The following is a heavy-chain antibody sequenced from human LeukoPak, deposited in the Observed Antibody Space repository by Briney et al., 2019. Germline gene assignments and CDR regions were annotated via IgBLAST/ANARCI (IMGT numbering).Heavy chain of an antibody. Sequence: GGSLRLSCAASGFSISGYWMHWVRQAAGEGLVWVSRMNSGGATINYADSVKGRFTISRDNVDNTLHLQMNSLRVEDTAVYYCIREVQVRASASLGLWGQGTLVTVSS. CDR3: IREVQVRASASLGL. D-gene: IGHD3-16*01. CDR1: GFSISGYW. J-gene: IGHJ4*01. V-gene: IGHV3-74*01. CDR2: MNSGGATI.